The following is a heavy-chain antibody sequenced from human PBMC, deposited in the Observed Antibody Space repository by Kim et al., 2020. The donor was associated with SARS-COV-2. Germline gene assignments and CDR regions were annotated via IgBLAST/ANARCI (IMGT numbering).Heavy chain of an antibody. J-gene: IGHJ4*02. D-gene: IGHD3-10*01. Sequence: QKFQGRIPITRDTSAGTAYMELSSLRSEDTAVYYCARDPQDGSGSYYFDYWGQGTLVTVSS. CDR3: ARDPQDGSGSYYFDY. V-gene: IGHV1-3*01.